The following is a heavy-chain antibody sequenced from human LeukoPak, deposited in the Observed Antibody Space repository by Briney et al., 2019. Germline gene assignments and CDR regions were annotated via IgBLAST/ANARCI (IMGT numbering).Heavy chain of an antibody. CDR3: AREVPVVPAAMRPYYYYGMDV. D-gene: IGHD2-2*01. Sequence: ASVKVSCKASGYTFTGYYMHWVRQAPGQGLEWMGWINPNSGGTNYAQKLQGRVTMTTDTSTSTAYMELRSLRSDDTAVYYCAREVPVVPAAMRPYYYYGMDVWGQGTTVTVSS. J-gene: IGHJ6*02. CDR2: INPNSGGT. CDR1: GYTFTGYY. V-gene: IGHV1-2*02.